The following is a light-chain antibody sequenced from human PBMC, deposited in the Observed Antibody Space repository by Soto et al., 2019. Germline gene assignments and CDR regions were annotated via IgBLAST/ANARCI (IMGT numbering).Light chain of an antibody. CDR2: GAS. J-gene: IGKJ5*01. V-gene: IGKV3-20*01. CDR1: HSVSSSY. Sequence: EIVLTQSPGTLSLAPGERATLSCRASHSVSSSYLAWYQQKPGQAPRLLIYGASSRATGIPDRFSGSGSGTDFTLTISRLEPEDFAVYYCQQYGSSPLVTFGQGTRLEI. CDR3: QQYGSSPLVT.